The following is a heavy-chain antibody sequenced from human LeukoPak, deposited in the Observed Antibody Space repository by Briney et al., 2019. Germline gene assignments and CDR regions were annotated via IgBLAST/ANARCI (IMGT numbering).Heavy chain of an antibody. CDR2: IIPILGIA. CDR3: ARDRILQWFDP. J-gene: IGHJ5*02. V-gene: IGHV1-69*04. D-gene: IGHD5-18*01. CDR1: GGTFSSYA. Sequence: ASVKVSCKASGGTFSSYAISWVRQAPGRGLEWMGRIIPILGIANYAQRFQGRVTITADKSTSTAYMELSSLRSEDTAVYYCARDRILQWFDPWGQGTLVTVSS.